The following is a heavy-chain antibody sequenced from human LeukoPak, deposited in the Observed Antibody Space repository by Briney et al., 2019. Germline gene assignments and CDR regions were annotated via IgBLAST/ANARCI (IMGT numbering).Heavy chain of an antibody. CDR1: GGSISSGSYY. J-gene: IGHJ2*01. CDR3: ARDKPLNPGSLDL. CDR2: IYTSGST. V-gene: IGHV4-61*02. Sequence: SSQTLSLTCTVSGGSISSGSYYWSWIRQPAGKGLEWIGRIYTSGSTNYNPSLKSRVTMSVDTSKNQFSLKLSSVTAADTAVYYCARDKPLNPGSLDLWGRGTLVTVSS.